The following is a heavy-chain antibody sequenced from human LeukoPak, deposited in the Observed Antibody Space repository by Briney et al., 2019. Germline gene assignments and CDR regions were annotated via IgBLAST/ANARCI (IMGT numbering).Heavy chain of an antibody. Sequence: SVKVSCKASGGTFSSYAISWVRQAPGQGLEWMGGIIPIFGTANYAQKFQGRVTITADESTSTAYMELSSLRSEDTAVYYCAREVSSPRGYFDYWGQGILVTVSS. CDR2: IIPIFGTA. J-gene: IGHJ4*02. V-gene: IGHV1-69*13. CDR3: AREVSSPRGYFDY. D-gene: IGHD3-16*01. CDR1: GGTFSSYA.